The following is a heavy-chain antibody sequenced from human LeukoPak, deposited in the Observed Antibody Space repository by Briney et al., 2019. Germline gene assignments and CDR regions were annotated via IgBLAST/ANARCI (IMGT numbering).Heavy chain of an antibody. CDR1: GRSISSSSYY. J-gene: IGHJ3*02. D-gene: IGHD6-6*01. Sequence: SETLSLTCTVSGRSISSSSYYWGWIRQPPGKGLEWFGSIYYSGSTYYNPSLKSRFTISVDTSKNQFSLKLSSVTAADTAVYYCASIYSSSSGWGFDIWGQGTMVTVSS. CDR2: IYYSGST. V-gene: IGHV4-39*01. CDR3: ASIYSSSSGWGFDI.